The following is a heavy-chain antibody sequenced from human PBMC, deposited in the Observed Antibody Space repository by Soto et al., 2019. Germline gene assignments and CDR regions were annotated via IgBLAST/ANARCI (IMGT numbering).Heavy chain of an antibody. J-gene: IGHJ4*02. V-gene: IGHV1-18*01. CDR3: AGEHPPVDY. CDR1: GYTFSSYH. CDR2: ISAYNGNT. Sequence: QIQLVQSGAEVKKPGASVKVSCKASGYTFSSYHITWVRQAPGQGLEWMGWISAYNGNTNYAQNLQGRVTMTTDPSTSTAYMELRSLRSDDTSVYYCAGEHPPVDYWGQGTLVTVSS.